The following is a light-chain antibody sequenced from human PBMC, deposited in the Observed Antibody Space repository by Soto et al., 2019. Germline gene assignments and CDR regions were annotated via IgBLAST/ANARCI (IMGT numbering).Light chain of an antibody. J-gene: IGKJ2*01. V-gene: IGKV3-15*01. CDR3: QQYNNWPPYMYT. Sequence: EIVMTQSPATLSVSPGERATHSCRASQSVSSNLAWYQQKPGQAPRLLIYGASTRATGIPARFSGSGSGTEFTLTISSLQSEDFAVYYCQQYNNWPPYMYTFGQGTKLEIK. CDR2: GAS. CDR1: QSVSSN.